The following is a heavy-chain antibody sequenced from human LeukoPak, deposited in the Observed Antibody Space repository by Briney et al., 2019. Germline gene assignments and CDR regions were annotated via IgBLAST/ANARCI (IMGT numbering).Heavy chain of an antibody. CDR3: AELGITMIGGV. CDR1: GFTFSTYT. CDR2: ISSSSFFI. J-gene: IGHJ6*04. Sequence: GGSLRLSCVASGFTFSTYTMNWVRQAPGKGLEWVSSISSSSFFISYADSVRGRFTISRDNAKNSLYLQMNSLRAEDTAVYYCAELGITMIGGVWGKGTTVTISS. D-gene: IGHD3-10*02. V-gene: IGHV3-21*01.